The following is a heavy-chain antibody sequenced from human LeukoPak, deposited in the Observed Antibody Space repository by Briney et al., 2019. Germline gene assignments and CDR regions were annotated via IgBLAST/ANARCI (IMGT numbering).Heavy chain of an antibody. CDR2: FDPEEGET. D-gene: IGHD6-19*01. J-gene: IGHJ4*02. CDR3: ATGRAVAGWTARGFYFDS. V-gene: IGHV1-24*01. Sequence: ASVKVSCKVSGYTLTDLSIHWVRQAPGKGLEWMGGFDPEEGETLYAQEDQGRVTMTEDSSTDTAYMELSSLRSEDTAVYFCATGRAVAGWTARGFYFDSWGQGPLVTVSS. CDR1: GYTLTDLS.